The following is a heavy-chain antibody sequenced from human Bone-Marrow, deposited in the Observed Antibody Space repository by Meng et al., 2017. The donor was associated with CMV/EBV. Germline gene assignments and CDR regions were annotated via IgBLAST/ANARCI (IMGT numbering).Heavy chain of an antibody. CDR2: IYYSGST. CDR1: GGYISSSSYY. V-gene: IGHV4-39*07. J-gene: IGHJ3*02. Sequence: SETLSLTCTVSGGYISSSSYYWGWIRQPPGKGLEWIGSIYYSGSTYYNPSLKSRVTISVDTSKNQFSLKLSSVTAADTAVYYCAREGYYDSSGSDAFDIWGQGTMVTVSS. CDR3: AREGYYDSSGSDAFDI. D-gene: IGHD3-22*01.